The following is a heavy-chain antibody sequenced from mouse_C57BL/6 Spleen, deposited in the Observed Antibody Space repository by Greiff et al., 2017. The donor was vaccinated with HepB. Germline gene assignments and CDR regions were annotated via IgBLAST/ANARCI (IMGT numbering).Heavy chain of an antibody. Sequence: QVQLKESGPELVKPGAPVKISCKASGYAFSSSWMNWVKQRPGKGLEWIGRIYPGDGDTNYNGKFKGKATLTVDTSSSTAYMELHSLTSEDSAVYFCARDYGSSGGAMDYWGQGTSVTVSS. V-gene: IGHV1-82*01. CDR2: IYPGDGDT. CDR3: ARDYGSSGGAMDY. CDR1: GYAFSSSW. J-gene: IGHJ4*01. D-gene: IGHD1-1*01.